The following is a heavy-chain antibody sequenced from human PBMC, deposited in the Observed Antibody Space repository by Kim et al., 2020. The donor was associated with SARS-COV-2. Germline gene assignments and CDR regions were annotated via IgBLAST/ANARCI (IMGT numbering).Heavy chain of an antibody. J-gene: IGHJ4*01. CDR2: IYYSGST. D-gene: IGHD4-17*01. V-gene: IGHV4-39*07. CDR3: ARRTTLYYGDYGCDY. CDR1: GGSISSSSYY. Sequence: SETLSLTCTVSGGSISSSSYYWGWIRQPPGKGLEWIGSIYYSGSTYYNPSLKSRVTISVDTSKNQFSLKLSSVTAADTAVYYCARRTTLYYGDYGCDYWG.